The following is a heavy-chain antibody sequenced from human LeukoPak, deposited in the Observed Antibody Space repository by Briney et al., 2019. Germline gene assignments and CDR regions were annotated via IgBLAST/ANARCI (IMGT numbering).Heavy chain of an antibody. CDR3: VRSKSGTYGWFDP. Sequence: SETLSLTCTVSGGSISGYYWSWIRQPPGKGLEWIGYIYYTGSTNYNPSLKSRVIITVDTSKNQFSLKVSSVTAADTAVYYCVRSKSGTYGWFDPWGQGTLVTVSS. V-gene: IGHV4-59*01. D-gene: IGHD4-17*01. CDR2: IYYTGST. J-gene: IGHJ5*02. CDR1: GGSISGYY.